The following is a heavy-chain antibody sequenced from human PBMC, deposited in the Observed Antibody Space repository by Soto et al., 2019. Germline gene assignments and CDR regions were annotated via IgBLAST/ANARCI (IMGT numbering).Heavy chain of an antibody. CDR1: GFTFSSYA. D-gene: IGHD3-3*01. CDR3: ARDAPDDFWSGSLYYYGMDV. V-gene: IGHV3-30-3*01. J-gene: IGHJ6*02. Sequence: PGGSLRLSCAASGFTFSSYAMHWVRQAPGKGLEWVAVISYDGSNKYYADSVKGRFTISRDNSKNTLYLQMNSLRAEDTAVYYCARDAPDDFWSGSLYYYGMDVWGQGTTVTVSS. CDR2: ISYDGSNK.